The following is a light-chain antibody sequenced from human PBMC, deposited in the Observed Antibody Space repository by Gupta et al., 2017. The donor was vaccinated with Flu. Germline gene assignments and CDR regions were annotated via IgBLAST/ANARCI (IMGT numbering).Light chain of an antibody. J-gene: IGLJ3*02. CDR3: SSYISSSTLV. V-gene: IGLV2-14*01. CDR1: SSDVGGYNY. Sequence: QSALTQPASVSGSPGQSITISCTGTSSDVGGYNYVSWYQQHPGKAPKLMIYEVSNRPSRVSNRFSGSKSGNTASLTISGLQAEDEADYYCSSYISSSTLVFGGGTKLTVL. CDR2: EVS.